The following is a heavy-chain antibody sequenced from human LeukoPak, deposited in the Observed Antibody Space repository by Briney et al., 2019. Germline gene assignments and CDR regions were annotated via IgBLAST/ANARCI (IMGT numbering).Heavy chain of an antibody. CDR2: INHSGST. Sequence: SETLSLTCAVYGGSFSGYYWSWIRQPPGKGLEWIGEINHSGSTNYNPSLKSRVTISVDTSKNRFSLKLSSVTAADTAVYYCARGLGLHYYGSGSSHRPLDYWGQGTLVTVSS. CDR1: GGSFSGYY. V-gene: IGHV4-34*01. D-gene: IGHD3-10*01. J-gene: IGHJ4*02. CDR3: ARGLGLHYYGSGSSHRPLDY.